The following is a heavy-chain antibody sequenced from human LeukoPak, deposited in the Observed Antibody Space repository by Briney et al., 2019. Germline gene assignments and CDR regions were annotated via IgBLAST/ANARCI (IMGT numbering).Heavy chain of an antibody. CDR1: GGSISSGAYY. CDR3: ARDRGPSIGGMVITLALDI. Sequence: SETLSLTCTVSGGSISSGAYYWSWIRQHPGKGLEWIGFIYDSGNTYYNPSLKSRVSISVGTSKNQFSLKLSSVTAADTAVYYCARDRGPSIGGMVITLALDIWGQGTMVTAPS. CDR2: IYDSGNT. V-gene: IGHV4-31*03. J-gene: IGHJ3*02. D-gene: IGHD4/OR15-4a*01.